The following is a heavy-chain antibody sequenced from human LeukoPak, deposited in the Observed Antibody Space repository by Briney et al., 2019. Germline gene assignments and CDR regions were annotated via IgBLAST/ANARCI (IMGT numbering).Heavy chain of an antibody. CDR2: ISGSGGST. Sequence: GGSLRLSCAASGFTFSSYAMSWVRQAPGKGLEWVSAISGSGGSTYYADSVKGRFTISRDNSKNTLYLQMNSLRAEETAVYYCVCTSSWYYFDYWGQGTLVTVSS. CDR3: VCTSSWYYFDY. J-gene: IGHJ4*02. V-gene: IGHV3-23*01. CDR1: GFTFSSYA. D-gene: IGHD6-13*01.